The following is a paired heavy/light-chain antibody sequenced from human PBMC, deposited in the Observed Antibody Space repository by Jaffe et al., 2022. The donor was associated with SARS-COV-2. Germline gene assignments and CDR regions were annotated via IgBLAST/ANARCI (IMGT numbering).Light chain of an antibody. Sequence: DIVMTQSPLSLPVTPGEPASISCRSSQSLLHSNGYNYLDWYLQKPGQSPQLLIYLGSNRASGVPDRFSGSASGIDFTLRISRVEAGDVGLYYCMQHRQTPHTFGGGTKVEIK. J-gene: IGKJ4*01. CDR2: LGS. CDR3: MQHRQTPHT. V-gene: IGKV2-28*01. CDR1: QSLLHSNGYNY.
Heavy chain of an antibody. J-gene: IGHJ6*02. CDR2: IYGKTDGGTT. V-gene: IGHV3-15*01. CDR3: TTAHHFGVVVYGMEV. CDR1: GFSFINAW. Sequence: EVQLVESGGGLVEPGGSLRLSCAASGFSFINAWMIWVRQAPGKGLEWVGRIYGKTDGGTTDYATPVEGRFTISRDGSKNTVYLQMNGLKTDDTGIYYCTTAHHFGVVVYGMEVWGQGTTVTVSS. D-gene: IGHD3-3*01.